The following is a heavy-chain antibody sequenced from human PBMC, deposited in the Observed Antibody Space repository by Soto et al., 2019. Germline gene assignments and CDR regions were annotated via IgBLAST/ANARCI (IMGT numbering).Heavy chain of an antibody. CDR2: IIPIFGTA. Sequence: SVKVSCKASGGTFSSYAISWVRQAPGQGLEWMGGIIPIFGTANYAQKFQGRVTITADESTSTAYMELSSLRSEDTAVYYCARPAYDFWSGWVPDYYYYGMDVWGQGTTVTVSS. CDR3: ARPAYDFWSGWVPDYYYYGMDV. D-gene: IGHD3-3*01. V-gene: IGHV1-69*13. CDR1: GGTFSSYA. J-gene: IGHJ6*02.